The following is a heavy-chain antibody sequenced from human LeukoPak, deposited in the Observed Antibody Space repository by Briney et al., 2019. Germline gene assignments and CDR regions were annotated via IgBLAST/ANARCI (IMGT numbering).Heavy chain of an antibody. CDR1: GAPISSNNW. V-gene: IGHV4-4*02. CDR2: IYHSGST. CDR3: ARATWPWLGYCSGGSCSGMDV. Sequence: SGTLSLTCAVSGAPISSNNWWWSWVRQPPGKGLEWIGEIYHSGSTNYNPSLKSRVTMSVDKSKNQFSLKLSSVTVADTAVYYCARATWPWLGYCSGGSCSGMDVWGQGTTVTVSS. J-gene: IGHJ6*02. D-gene: IGHD2-15*01.